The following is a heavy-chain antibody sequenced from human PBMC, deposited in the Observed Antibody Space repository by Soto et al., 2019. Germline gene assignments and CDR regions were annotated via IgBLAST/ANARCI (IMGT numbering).Heavy chain of an antibody. V-gene: IGHV2-70*12. CDR2: IDWDDVK. CDR3: IQSRCGGDCLQSYASYYYYGMDV. Sequence: SGPTLVNPTQTLTLTCTFSGFSLSTSGMCVSWIRQPPGKALEWLALIDWDDVKYYSPSLRSRLTITKDTSKNQVVLTMTNMDPVDTATYYCIQSRCGGDCLQSYASYYYYGMDVWGQGTTVTVSS. D-gene: IGHD2-21*02. J-gene: IGHJ6*02. CDR1: GFSLSTSGMC.